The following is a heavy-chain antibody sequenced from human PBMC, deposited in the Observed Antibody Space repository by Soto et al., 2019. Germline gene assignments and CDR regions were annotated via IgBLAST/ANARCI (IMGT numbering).Heavy chain of an antibody. J-gene: IGHJ5*02. CDR3: ARRKGMPRYCSSTSCYSNWFDP. V-gene: IGHV4-34*01. CDR1: GGSFSGYY. Sequence: SETLSLTCAVYGGSFSGYYWSWIRQPPGKGLEWIGEINHSGSTNYNPSLKSRVTISVDTSKNQFSLKLSSVTAADTAVYYCARRKGMPRYCSSTSCYSNWFDPWGQGTLVTVSS. D-gene: IGHD2-2*01. CDR2: INHSGST.